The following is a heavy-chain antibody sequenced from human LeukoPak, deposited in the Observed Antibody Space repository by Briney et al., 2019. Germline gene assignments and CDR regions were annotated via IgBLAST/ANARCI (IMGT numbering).Heavy chain of an antibody. V-gene: IGHV4-39*07. CDR3: ARRRGDGSGTYYITYYYDYYMDV. D-gene: IGHD3-10*01. Sequence: SETLSLTCTVSGGSISSSNYYWGWIRQPPGKGLEWIGSIYYSGSTYYNPSLKSRVTISVDTSKNQFSLKLRSVTAADTAVYYCARRRGDGSGTYYITYYYDYYMDVWGKGTTVTVSS. J-gene: IGHJ6*03. CDR2: IYYSGST. CDR1: GGSISSSNYY.